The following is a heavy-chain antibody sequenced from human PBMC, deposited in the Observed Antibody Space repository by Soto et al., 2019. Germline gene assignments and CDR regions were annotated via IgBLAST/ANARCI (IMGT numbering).Heavy chain of an antibody. V-gene: IGHV3-33*01. CDR2: IWYDGSNK. J-gene: IGHJ6*01. CDR1: GFTFSSYG. CDR3: ARYTRIAAAGTYYYYSMDF. Sequence: GGSLRLSCAASGFTFSSYGMHLVRQAPGKGLEWVAFIWYDGSNKYYADSVKGRFTISRDNSKNTLYLQMNSLRAEDTAVYYCARYTRIAAAGTYYYYSMDFSGQATMLTVSS. D-gene: IGHD6-13*01.